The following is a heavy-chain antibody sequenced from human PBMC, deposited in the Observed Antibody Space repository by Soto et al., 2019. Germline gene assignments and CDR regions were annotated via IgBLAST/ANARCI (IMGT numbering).Heavy chain of an antibody. D-gene: IGHD2-15*01. CDR3: ARGSPLVVVAATFDYYYYMDV. V-gene: IGHV1-18*01. J-gene: IGHJ6*03. CDR2: ISAYNGNT. Sequence: ASVKVSCKASGYTFTSYGISWVRQAPRQGLEWMGWISAYNGNTNYAQKLQGRVTMTTDTSTSTAYMELRSLRSDDTAVYYCARGSPLVVVAATFDYYYYMDVWGKGTTVTVSS. CDR1: GYTFTSYG.